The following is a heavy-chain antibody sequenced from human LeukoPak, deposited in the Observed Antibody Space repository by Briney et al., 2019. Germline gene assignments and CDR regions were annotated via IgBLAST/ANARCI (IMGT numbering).Heavy chain of an antibody. CDR3: ASGVSEATVTQFDY. V-gene: IGHV1-2*06. CDR2: INPNSGGT. Sequence: ASVTVSCKASGYTFTGYYMHWVRQAPGQGLEWMGRINPNSGGTNYAQKFQGRVTMTRDTSISTAYMELSRLRSDDTAVYYCASGVSEATVTQFDYWGQGTLVTVSS. J-gene: IGHJ4*02. D-gene: IGHD4-17*01. CDR1: GYTFTGYY.